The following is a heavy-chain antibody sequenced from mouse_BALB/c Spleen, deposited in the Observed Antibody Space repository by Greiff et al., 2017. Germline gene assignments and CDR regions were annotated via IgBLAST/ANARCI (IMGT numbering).Heavy chain of an antibody. CDR1: GYSITSGYY. CDR3: AREDRYDYAMDY. V-gene: IGHV3-6*02. CDR2: ISYDGSN. J-gene: IGHJ4*01. D-gene: IGHD2-14*01. Sequence: DVQLQESGPGLVKPSQSLSLTCSVTGYSITSGYYWNWIRQFPRNKLEWMGYISYDGSNNYNPSLKNRISITRDTSKNQFFLKLNSVTTEDTATYYCAREDRYDYAMDYWGQGTSVTVSS.